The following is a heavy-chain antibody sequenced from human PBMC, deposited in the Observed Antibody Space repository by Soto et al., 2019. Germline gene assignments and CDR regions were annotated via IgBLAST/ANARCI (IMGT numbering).Heavy chain of an antibody. CDR1: GFTFSTYA. J-gene: IGHJ3*02. CDR3: AKVSRFLDSGLI. D-gene: IGHD3-10*01. V-gene: IGHV3-23*01. CDR2: ISGGGGPT. Sequence: EVQLLESGGGLVQPGGSLRLSCTASGFTFSTYAMTWVRQAPGKGLEWVSAISGGGGPTYYADSVEGRFTISRDNSKNTLYLQMNSLRADDTAVYYCAKVSRFLDSGLIWGQGTLVTVSS.